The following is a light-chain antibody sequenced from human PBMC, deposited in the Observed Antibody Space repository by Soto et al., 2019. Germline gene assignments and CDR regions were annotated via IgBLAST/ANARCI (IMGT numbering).Light chain of an antibody. CDR2: LAS. CDR3: HQTYTSPQA. V-gene: IGKV1-39*01. Sequence: DIQMTQSPSSLSAFVGDRVTISCRASQSISRSLTWYQQKPGKAPKLLIFLASTLQNGVPSRFGGSGSGTNFTLTITSLQPEDFGTYYCHQTYTSPQAFGQGTKVEIK. CDR1: QSISRS. J-gene: IGKJ2*01.